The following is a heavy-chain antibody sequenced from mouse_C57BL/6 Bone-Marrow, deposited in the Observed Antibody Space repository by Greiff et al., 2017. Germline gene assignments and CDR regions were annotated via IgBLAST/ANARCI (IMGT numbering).Heavy chain of an antibody. Sequence: ESGPGILQSSQTLSLTCSFSGFSLSTSGMGVSWIRQPSGKGLEWLAHIYWDDDKRYNPSLKSRLTLSKDTSRNQVFLKITSVDTADTATYYCARNNYGSSWYFDVWGTGTTVTVSS. D-gene: IGHD1-1*01. J-gene: IGHJ1*03. CDR3: ARNNYGSSWYFDV. CDR1: GFSLSTSGMG. V-gene: IGHV8-12*01. CDR2: IYWDDDK.